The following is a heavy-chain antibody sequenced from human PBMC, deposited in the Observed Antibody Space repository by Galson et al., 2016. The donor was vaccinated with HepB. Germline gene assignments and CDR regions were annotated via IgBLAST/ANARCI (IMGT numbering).Heavy chain of an antibody. V-gene: IGHV4-31*03. Sequence: TLSLTCTVSGGSISSGGYYWSWIRQHPGKGLEWIGYINHSGTTYYNPSLKSRATISVDTAKNQFSLNLSSVTAADSSVYYCARFSGNAFDIWGHGTMVTVSS. J-gene: IGHJ3*02. CDR2: INHSGTT. CDR1: GGSISSGGYY. CDR3: ARFSGNAFDI.